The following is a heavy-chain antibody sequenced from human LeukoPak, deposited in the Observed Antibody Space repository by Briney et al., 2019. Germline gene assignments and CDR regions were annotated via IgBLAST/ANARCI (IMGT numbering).Heavy chain of an antibody. Sequence: SQTLSLTCAVSGGSISSGGYSWSWIPQPPGKGLEWIGYIYHSGSTYYNPSLKSRVTISVGRSKNQYSLKLSSVTAADTAVYYCARGNYYDSSGYPDAFDIWGQGTMVTVSS. V-gene: IGHV4-30-2*01. CDR2: IYHSGST. CDR1: GGSISSGGYS. D-gene: IGHD3-22*01. J-gene: IGHJ3*02. CDR3: ARGNYYDSSGYPDAFDI.